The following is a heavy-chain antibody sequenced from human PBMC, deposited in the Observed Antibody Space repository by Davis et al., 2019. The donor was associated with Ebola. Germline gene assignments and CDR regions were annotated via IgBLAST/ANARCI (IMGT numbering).Heavy chain of an antibody. J-gene: IGHJ4*02. CDR3: SADHY. CDR1: GFTFSGSA. V-gene: IGHV3-73*01. Sequence: GESLKISCAASGFTFSGSAMHWVRQASGKGLEWVGRIRSKANSYATAYAASVKGRFTISRDDSKNTAYLQMNSLKTEDTAVYYCSADHYWGQGTLVTVSS. D-gene: IGHD2-2*01. CDR2: IRSKANSYAT.